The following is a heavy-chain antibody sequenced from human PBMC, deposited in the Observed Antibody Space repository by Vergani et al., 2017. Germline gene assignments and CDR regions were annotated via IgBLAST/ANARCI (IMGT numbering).Heavy chain of an antibody. J-gene: IGHJ6*02. CDR2: IWYDGSNK. V-gene: IGHV3-33*06. CDR3: AKVREIGSQYYYYYYGMDV. CDR1: GFSFNTYG. D-gene: IGHD2-2*01. Sequence: QVQLVETGGGVVQPGGSLRLYCATSGFSFNTYGMNWVRQAPGKGLEWVAVIWYDGSNKYYADSVKGRFTISRDNSQNTVNLQMNSLRVDDTAVYYCAKVREIGSQYYYYYYGMDVWGQGTTVTVSS.